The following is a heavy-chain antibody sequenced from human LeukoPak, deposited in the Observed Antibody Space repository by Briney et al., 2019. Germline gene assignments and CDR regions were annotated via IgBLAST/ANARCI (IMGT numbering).Heavy chain of an antibody. V-gene: IGHV3-7*01. Sequence: PGGSLRLSCAASGFTFSSYWMSWVRQAPGKGLEWVGNIKQDGSEKYYVDSVKGRFTISRDNAKNSLYLQMNSLRAEDTAVYYCARSSGSYEKDFDYWGQGTLVTVSS. J-gene: IGHJ4*02. CDR1: GFTFSSYW. D-gene: IGHD6-19*01. CDR3: ARSSGSYEKDFDY. CDR2: IKQDGSEK.